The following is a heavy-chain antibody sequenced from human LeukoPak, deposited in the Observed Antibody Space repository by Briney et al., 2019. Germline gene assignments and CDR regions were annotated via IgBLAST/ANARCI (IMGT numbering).Heavy chain of an antibody. V-gene: IGHV3-21*01. CDR1: GFTFSTYN. D-gene: IGHD1-26*01. CDR2: ISSSSNYI. Sequence: AGGSLRLSCAASGFTFSTYNMNWVRQAPGKGLEWVSSISSSSNYIYYADSVKGRFTISRGNAKNSLYLQMNSLRAEDTDVYYCARDVGASAPDAFDIWGQGTMVTVS. J-gene: IGHJ3*02. CDR3: ARDVGASAPDAFDI.